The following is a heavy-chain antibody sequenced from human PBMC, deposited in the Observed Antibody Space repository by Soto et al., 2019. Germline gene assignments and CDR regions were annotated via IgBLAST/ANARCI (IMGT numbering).Heavy chain of an antibody. V-gene: IGHV4-59*11. J-gene: IGHJ6*02. Sequence: SETLSLTCTVSGGSISGHHWSWIRQPPGKGLEWIGFIYNSGSTNYNPSLESRVAISVDTSKNQFSLKVRSVNAADTAVYYCATYSVSGKMYYFGMDVWGQGTTVTVSS. D-gene: IGHD3-10*01. CDR3: ATYSVSGKMYYFGMDV. CDR1: GGSISGHH. CDR2: IYNSGST.